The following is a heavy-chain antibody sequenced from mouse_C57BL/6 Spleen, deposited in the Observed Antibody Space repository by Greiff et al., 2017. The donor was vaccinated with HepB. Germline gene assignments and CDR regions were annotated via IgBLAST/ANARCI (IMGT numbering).Heavy chain of an antibody. CDR1: GYSITSGYY. D-gene: IGHD1-1*01. V-gene: IGHV3-6*01. J-gene: IGHJ2*01. CDR2: ISYDGSN. CDR3: ARDRIYYYGSSPFDY. Sequence: ESGPGLVKPSQSLSLTCSVTGYSITSGYYWNWIRQFPGNKLEWMGYISYDGSNNYNPSLKNRISITRDTSKNQFFLKLNSVTTEDTATYYCARDRIYYYGSSPFDYWGQGTTLTVSS.